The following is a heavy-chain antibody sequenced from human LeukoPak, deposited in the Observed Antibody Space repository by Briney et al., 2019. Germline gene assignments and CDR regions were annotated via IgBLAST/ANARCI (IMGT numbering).Heavy chain of an antibody. D-gene: IGHD2-2*01. CDR1: GFTFYNYW. CDR3: ARWGPYCTTTSCSGLGY. Sequence: GGSLRLSCAASGFTFYNYWMHWVRRAPGKGLVWVSRINSDGSNTAYVDSVKGRFTSSRDNAKDTVYLQMNSLRAEDTAVYYCARWGPYCTTTSCSGLGYWGQGTLVTVSS. J-gene: IGHJ4*02. CDR2: INSDGSNT. V-gene: IGHV3-74*01.